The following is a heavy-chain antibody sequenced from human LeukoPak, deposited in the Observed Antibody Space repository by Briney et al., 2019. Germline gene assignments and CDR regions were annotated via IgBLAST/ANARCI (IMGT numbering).Heavy chain of an antibody. D-gene: IGHD3-22*01. V-gene: IGHV4-59*07. CDR1: GGSISSYN. CDR3: ASGDYYNSRGYAYGLAPFDY. J-gene: IGHJ4*02. CDR2: IYYSGST. Sequence: SDTLSLTCTVSGGSISSYNWSWIRAPPEKGLEWSGYIYYSGSTNYNPTLNSRVTISVDTSKNQFSLRLSSVTAADTAVYYCASGDYYNSRGYAYGLAPFDYWGQGTLVTVSS.